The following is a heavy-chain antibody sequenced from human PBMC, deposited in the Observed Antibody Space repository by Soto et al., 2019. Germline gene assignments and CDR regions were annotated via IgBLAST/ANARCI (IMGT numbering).Heavy chain of an antibody. J-gene: IGHJ4*02. CDR2: ISGSGDST. CDR1: GFTIRSHA. D-gene: IGHD3-3*01. V-gene: IGHV3-23*01. CDR3: ANLPVYDFWSGHDY. Sequence: EVQLLESGGGLVQPGGSLRLSCEASGFTIRSHAMSWVRQAPGKGLEWVSVISGSGDSTHYADSVKGRFTISRDNSKNTVYLQMNSLRAEDTAVYYCANLPVYDFWSGHDYWGQGTLITVSS.